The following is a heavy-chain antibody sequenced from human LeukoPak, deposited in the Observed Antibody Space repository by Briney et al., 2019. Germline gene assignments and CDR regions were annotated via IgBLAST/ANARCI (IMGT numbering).Heavy chain of an antibody. CDR1: GFTFSYND. V-gene: IGHV3-13*04. Sequence: GGSLRLSCAASGFTFSYNDMHWVRQPTGKGLEWVSGIDTAGATYYPGSVKGRFTISRENAKNSLYLQMNNLRAGDTAVYYCARGWGQGLKATFSYWGQGTLVTVSS. J-gene: IGHJ4*02. CDR3: ARGWGQGLKATFSY. CDR2: IDTAGAT. D-gene: IGHD1-26*01.